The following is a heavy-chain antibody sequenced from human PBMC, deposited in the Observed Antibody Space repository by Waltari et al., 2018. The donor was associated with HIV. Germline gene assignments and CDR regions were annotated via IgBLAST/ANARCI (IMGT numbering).Heavy chain of an antibody. CDR3: ARWPVVVITMTYVDP. V-gene: IGHV3-11*04. D-gene: IGHD3-22*01. CDR2: ISVSGNTI. Sequence: QVQLVESGGGLVKPGGSLRLSCAASVFSFRYSSLTWIRQAPGKGREWISFISVSGNTIYYAEYVKGRFTISRDNAKKSLYLQMNSLRSDDTAVYYCARWPVVVITMTYVDPWGHGTLVTVSS. J-gene: IGHJ5*02. CDR1: VFSFRYSS.